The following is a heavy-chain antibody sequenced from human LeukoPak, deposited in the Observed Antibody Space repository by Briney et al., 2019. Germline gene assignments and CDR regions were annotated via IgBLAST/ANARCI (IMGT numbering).Heavy chain of an antibody. D-gene: IGHD5-12*01. Sequence: GVSLRLSCAASGFAFSSYTMSWVRQAPGKGLEWVSAISGSGDSTYYAGSVKGRFTISRDNSKNTLYLQMNSLRAEDTAVYYCAKDSGSNGYDPIDSWGQGTLVTVSS. CDR3: AKDSGSNGYDPIDS. J-gene: IGHJ4*02. CDR2: ISGSGDST. V-gene: IGHV3-23*01. CDR1: GFAFSSYT.